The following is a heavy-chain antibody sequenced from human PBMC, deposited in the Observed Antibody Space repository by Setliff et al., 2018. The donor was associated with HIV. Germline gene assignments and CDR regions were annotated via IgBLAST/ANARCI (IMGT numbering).Heavy chain of an antibody. Sequence: GGSLRLSCAASGFTFSSYAMRWVRQAPGKGLEWVSTISTSGADTYDAHSMKGRFTISRDNSKNTLYLQMNSRTAEDTAVYYCARENYYVTEYWGQGTLVTVSS. CDR3: ARENYYVTEY. J-gene: IGHJ4*02. CDR1: GFTFSSYA. V-gene: IGHV3-23*01. D-gene: IGHD3-10*02. CDR2: ISTSGADT.